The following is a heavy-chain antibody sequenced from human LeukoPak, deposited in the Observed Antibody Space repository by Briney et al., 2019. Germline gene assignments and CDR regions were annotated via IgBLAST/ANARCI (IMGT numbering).Heavy chain of an antibody. CDR1: GVTLRNYA. V-gene: IGHV3-23*01. Sequence: GGSLRLSCAASGVTLRNYAMTWIRQAPGKGLQWGSLICGDGESTYYADSARGRFTISRDNSKNTMYLQMNNLRAEDTAIYYCAKDRDCSSTGCYVFANWGQGTLVTVSS. CDR2: ICGDGEST. D-gene: IGHD2-2*01. J-gene: IGHJ4*02. CDR3: AKDRDCSSTGCYVFAN.